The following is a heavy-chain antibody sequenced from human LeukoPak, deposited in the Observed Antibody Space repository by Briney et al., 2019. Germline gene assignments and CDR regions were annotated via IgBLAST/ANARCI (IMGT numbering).Heavy chain of an antibody. CDR2: INPNSGGT. J-gene: IGHJ4*02. Sequence: ASVKVSCKASGHTFTGYYMHWVRQAPGQGLEWMGWINPNSGGTNYAQKFQGRVTMTRDTSISTAYMELSRLRSDDTAVYYCARGRVVVPAAMYYWGQGTLVTVSS. D-gene: IGHD2-2*01. CDR3: ARGRVVVPAAMYY. CDR1: GHTFTGYY. V-gene: IGHV1-2*02.